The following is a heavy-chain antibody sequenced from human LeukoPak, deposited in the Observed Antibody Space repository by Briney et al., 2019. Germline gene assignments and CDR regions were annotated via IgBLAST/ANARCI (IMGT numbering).Heavy chain of an antibody. CDR1: GFTFSSLA. CDR3: AKRLAHTAFDY. J-gene: IGHJ4*02. D-gene: IGHD2-21*01. Sequence: GVSLRLSCAASGFTFSSLAMSWVRQAPGKGLEWVSTISGSGGGTYYADSVKGRFTISRDNSRNTLSLQMNSLRAEDTAVYYCAKRLAHTAFDYWGQGTLVTVSS. CDR2: ISGSGGGT. V-gene: IGHV3-23*01.